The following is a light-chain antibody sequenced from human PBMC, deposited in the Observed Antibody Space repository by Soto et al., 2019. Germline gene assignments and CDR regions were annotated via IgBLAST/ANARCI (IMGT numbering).Light chain of an antibody. CDR1: QSIHSW. V-gene: IGKV1-5*03. CDR2: RAS. Sequence: DFQMTQSPSTLSASVGDRVTITCRASQSIHSWLAWYQQKPGTTPKLLIYRASTLQSGVPSRFDGSGCGKDFTLTINNLQPDDYANDSCQQCNAHHCTIGQPTKLEI. CDR3: QQCNAHHCT. J-gene: IGKJ2*01.